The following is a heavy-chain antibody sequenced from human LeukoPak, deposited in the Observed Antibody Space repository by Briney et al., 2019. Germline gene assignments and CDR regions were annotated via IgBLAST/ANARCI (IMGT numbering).Heavy chain of an antibody. D-gene: IGHD2-2*01. CDR3: ARAYLAIAVPALYGMDV. Sequence: GGSLRLSCAASGFTHSSFEMNWVRQAPGKGLEWVSYINRSGSTKYYADSVKGRFPISRDNAKNSLYLQMNSLRAEDTAVYYCARAYLAIAVPALYGMDVWGQGTTVTVSS. J-gene: IGHJ6*02. V-gene: IGHV3-48*03. CDR2: INRSGSTK. CDR1: GFTHSSFE.